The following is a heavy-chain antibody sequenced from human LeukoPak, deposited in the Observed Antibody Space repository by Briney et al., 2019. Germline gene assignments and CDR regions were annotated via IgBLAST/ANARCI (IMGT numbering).Heavy chain of an antibody. J-gene: IGHJ3*02. Sequence: GGSLRLSCAASGFTFSSYWMSWVRQAPGKGLEWVANIKQDGSEKYYVDSVKGRFTISRDNAKNSLYLQMNSLRAEDTAVYYCARSGGWLRLYAFDIWGQGTMVTVSS. D-gene: IGHD5-12*01. CDR2: IKQDGSEK. CDR1: GFTFSSYW. CDR3: ARSGGWLRLYAFDI. V-gene: IGHV3-7*01.